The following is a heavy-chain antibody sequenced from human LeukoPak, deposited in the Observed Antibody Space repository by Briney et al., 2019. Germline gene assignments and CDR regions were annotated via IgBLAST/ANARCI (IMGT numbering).Heavy chain of an antibody. CDR1: GGSFSGYY. J-gene: IGHJ4*02. CDR2: INHSGST. Sequence: SETLSLTCAVYGGSFSGYYWSWIRQPSGKGLEWIGEINHSGSTNYNPSPKSRVTMSVDTSKNKFSLKLSSVTAADTAVYYCARVICSGGSCRFDYWGQGTLVTVSS. D-gene: IGHD2-15*01. V-gene: IGHV4-34*01. CDR3: ARVICSGGSCRFDY.